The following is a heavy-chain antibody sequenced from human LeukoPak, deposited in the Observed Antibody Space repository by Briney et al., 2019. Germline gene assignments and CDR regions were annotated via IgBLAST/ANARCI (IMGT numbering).Heavy chain of an antibody. CDR1: GGSISSNY. D-gene: IGHD5-24*01. J-gene: IGHJ5*02. CDR2: IYYSGST. CDR3: ARGRDQYGYKP. Sequence: PSETLSLTCTVSGGSISSNYWSWIRQPPGKGLEWIGYIYYSGSTNYNPSLKSRVTISVDTSKSQFSLKLSSVTAADTAVYYCARGRDQYGYKPWGQGTLVTASS. V-gene: IGHV4-59*12.